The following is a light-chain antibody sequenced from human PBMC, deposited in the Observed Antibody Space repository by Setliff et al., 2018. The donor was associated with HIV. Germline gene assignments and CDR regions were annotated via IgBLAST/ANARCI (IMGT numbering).Light chain of an antibody. CDR3: SSYTSSGTYV. Sequence: QSALAQPASVSGSPGQSITISCTGSSSDVGVHNYVSWYQQHPGKAPKLIIYDVTNRPSGVSDRFSGSKSVNTASLTISGLLAEDEADYYCSSYTSSGTYVFGTGTKGIVL. CDR2: DVT. V-gene: IGLV2-14*03. J-gene: IGLJ1*01. CDR1: SSDVGVHNY.